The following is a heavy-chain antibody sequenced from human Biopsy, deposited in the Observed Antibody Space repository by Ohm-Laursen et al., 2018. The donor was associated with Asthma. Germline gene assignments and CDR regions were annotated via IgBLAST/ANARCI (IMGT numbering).Heavy chain of an antibody. D-gene: IGHD3-10*01. CDR2: IYYSGST. J-gene: IGHJ4*02. CDR1: GGSVSSGSYY. V-gene: IGHV4-61*01. Sequence: TLSLTCTVSGGSVSSGSYYWSWIRQPPGKGLEWIGYIYYSGSTNYNPSLKSRVTISVDTSKNQFSLKLSSVTAADTAVYYCARERAGYYGSGSYLGYWGQGTLVTVSS. CDR3: ARERAGYYGSGSYLGY.